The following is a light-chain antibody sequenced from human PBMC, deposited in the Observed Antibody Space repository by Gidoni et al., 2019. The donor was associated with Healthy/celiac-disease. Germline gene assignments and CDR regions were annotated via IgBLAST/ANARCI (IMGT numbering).Light chain of an antibody. Sequence: SVLTPPPSASGTPGPRVTISCSGSSSNIGSNTVNLYQQLPGTAPKLLIYSINQRPSGVPDRFSGSKSGTSASLAISGLQSEDEADYYCAAWDDSLNGHVVFGGGTKLTVL. CDR2: SIN. CDR1: SSNIGSNT. CDR3: AAWDDSLNGHVV. J-gene: IGLJ2*01. V-gene: IGLV1-44*01.